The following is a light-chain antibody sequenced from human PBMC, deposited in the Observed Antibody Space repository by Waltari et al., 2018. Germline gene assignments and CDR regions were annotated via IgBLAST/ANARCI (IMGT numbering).Light chain of an antibody. J-gene: IGKJ1*01. CDR1: KPVAKSN. CDR3: QQFETSPPT. V-gene: IGKV3-20*01. CDR2: ATS. Sequence: EVLLTQSPGALSMSPGDRAVISCRASKPVAKSNFAWYQQKVGQPPRPLLYATSVRASGVPERFSGSGSETDFTLTIDTLEPDDFVVYVCQQFETSPPTFGRGTKIE.